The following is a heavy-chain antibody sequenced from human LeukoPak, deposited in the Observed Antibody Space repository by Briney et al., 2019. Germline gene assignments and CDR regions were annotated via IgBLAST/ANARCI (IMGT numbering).Heavy chain of an antibody. D-gene: IGHD6-13*01. Sequence: GGSLSLSFAAPGFPLSDSFMSWSRQAPGKGLEWFGRSRDKADSYTAEYAASVKGRFTISRDESKNSLYLQISSLETEDAAVYYCATSSWYRLAYWGQGSLVTVSS. CDR2: SRDKADSYTA. CDR1: GFPLSDSF. J-gene: IGHJ4*02. CDR3: ATSSWYRLAY. V-gene: IGHV3-72*01.